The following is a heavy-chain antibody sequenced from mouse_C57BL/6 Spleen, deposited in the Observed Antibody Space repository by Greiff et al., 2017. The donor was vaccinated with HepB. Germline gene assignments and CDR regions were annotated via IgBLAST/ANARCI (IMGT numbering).Heavy chain of an antibody. Sequence: EVQGVESGPELVKPGASVKMSCKASGYTFTDYNMHWVKQSHGKSLEWIGYINPNNGGTSYNQKFKGKATLTVNKSSSTAYMELRSLTSEDSAVYYCARSDPITTVVPFAYWGQGTLVTVSA. D-gene: IGHD1-1*01. CDR2: INPNNGGT. V-gene: IGHV1-22*01. J-gene: IGHJ3*01. CDR1: GYTFTDYN. CDR3: ARSDPITTVVPFAY.